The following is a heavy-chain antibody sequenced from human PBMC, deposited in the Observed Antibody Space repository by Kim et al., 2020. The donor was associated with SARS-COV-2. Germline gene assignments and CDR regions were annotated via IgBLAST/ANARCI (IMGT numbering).Heavy chain of an antibody. Sequence: ASVKVSCKASGYTFTSYAMHWVRQAPGQRLEWMGWINAGNGNTKYSQKFQGRVTITRDTSASTAYMELSSLRSEDTAVYYCAREDAYYYGSGSYYNRANWFDPWGQGTLVTVSS. J-gene: IGHJ5*02. CDR3: AREDAYYYGSGSYYNRANWFDP. D-gene: IGHD3-10*01. CDR2: INAGNGNT. CDR1: GYTFTSYA. V-gene: IGHV1-3*01.